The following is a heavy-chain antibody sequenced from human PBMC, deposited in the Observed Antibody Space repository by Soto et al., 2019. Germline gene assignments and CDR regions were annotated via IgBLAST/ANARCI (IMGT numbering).Heavy chain of an antibody. CDR2: IIPIFGTA. V-gene: IGHV1-69*13. CDR1: GGTFSSYA. J-gene: IGHJ5*02. CDR3: ARGVKYSSSWEGWFDP. D-gene: IGHD6-6*01. Sequence: GAAVKVSCKASGGTFSSYAISWLRQAPGQGLEWMGGIIPIFGTANYAQKFQGRVTITADESTSTAYMELSSLRSEDTAVYYCARGVKYSSSWEGWFDPWGQGTLVTVSS.